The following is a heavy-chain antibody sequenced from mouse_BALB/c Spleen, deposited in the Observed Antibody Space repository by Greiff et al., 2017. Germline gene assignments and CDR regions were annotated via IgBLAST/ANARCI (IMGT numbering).Heavy chain of an antibody. Sequence: SGPELVKPGASVKVSCKASGYAFTSYNMYWVKQSHGKSLEWIGYIDPYNGGTSYNQKFKGKATLTVDKSSSTAYMHLNSLTSEDSAVYYCARGRGTGTGYFDYWGQGTTLTVSS. CDR2: IDPYNGGT. J-gene: IGHJ2*01. V-gene: IGHV1S135*01. CDR3: ARGRGTGTGYFDY. D-gene: IGHD4-1*01. CDR1: GYAFTSYN.